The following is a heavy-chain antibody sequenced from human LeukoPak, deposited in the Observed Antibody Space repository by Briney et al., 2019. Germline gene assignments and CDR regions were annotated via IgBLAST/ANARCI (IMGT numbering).Heavy chain of an antibody. D-gene: IGHD2-21*02. V-gene: IGHV4-59*01. Sequence: PPETLSLTCTVSGGSISSYYWSWIRQPPRKGLEWVGYIYYSGSTNYNPSLKSRVTISVDTSKNQFSLKLSSVTAADTAVYYCARGDCGGDCYSYYYMDVWGKGTTVTVSS. CDR2: IYYSGST. CDR1: GGSISSYY. CDR3: ARGDCGGDCYSYYYMDV. J-gene: IGHJ6*03.